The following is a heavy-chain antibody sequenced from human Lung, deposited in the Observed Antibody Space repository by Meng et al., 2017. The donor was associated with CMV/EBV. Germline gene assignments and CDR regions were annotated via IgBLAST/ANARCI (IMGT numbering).Heavy chain of an antibody. Sequence: SXXVSXKASGGTFSSYAISWVRQAPGQGLEWMGGIIPIFGTANYAQKFQGRVTITTDESTSTAYMELSSLRSEDTAVYYCARGGYQLLVYYYYYGMDVLGQGXTVTVSS. CDR3: ARGGYQLLVYYYYYGMDV. CDR2: IIPIFGTA. J-gene: IGHJ6*02. D-gene: IGHD2-2*01. CDR1: GGTFSSYA. V-gene: IGHV1-69*05.